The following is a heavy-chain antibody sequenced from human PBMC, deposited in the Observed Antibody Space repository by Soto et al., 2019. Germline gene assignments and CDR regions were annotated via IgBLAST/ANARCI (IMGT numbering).Heavy chain of an antibody. J-gene: IGHJ6*03. CDR2: IYSGGST. Sequence: GGSLRLSCAASGFTVSSNYMSWVRQAPGKGLEWVSVIYSGGSTYYADSVKGRFTISRHNSKNTLYLQMNSLRAEDTAVYYCAREIQGYCSGGSCRYTPYYYYMNVWGKGTTVTVS. V-gene: IGHV3-53*04. CDR3: AREIQGYCSGGSCRYTPYYYYMNV. CDR1: GFTVSSNY. D-gene: IGHD2-15*01.